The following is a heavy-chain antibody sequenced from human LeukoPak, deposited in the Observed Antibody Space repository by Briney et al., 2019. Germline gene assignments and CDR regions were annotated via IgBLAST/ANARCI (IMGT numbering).Heavy chain of an antibody. J-gene: IGHJ4*02. CDR1: GTSISSGHYY. D-gene: IGHD3-10*01. V-gene: IGHV4-31*03. CDR3: ARDSGYGSADY. CDR2: IYYSGNT. Sequence: SETLSLTCSVSGTSISSGHYYWSWIRQLPGKGLEWIGYIYYSGNTYYNPSLKSRVTISVDTSKNQFSLKLNSVTAADTAVYYCARDSGYGSADYWGQGTLVTVSS.